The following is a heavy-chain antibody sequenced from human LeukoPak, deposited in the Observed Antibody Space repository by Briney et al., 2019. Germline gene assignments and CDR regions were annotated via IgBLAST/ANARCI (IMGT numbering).Heavy chain of an antibody. J-gene: IGHJ6*02. V-gene: IGHV4-39*01. CDR1: GASISTGDYY. Sequence: SETLSLTCTVSGASISTGDYYWSWIRQPPGKGLEWIGYIYYSGSTYHNPSLKSRVTISVDTSKNQLSLKLSSVTAADTAVYYCARHLDSSGWADYYYYGMDVWGQGTTVTVSS. CDR3: ARHLDSSGWADYYYYGMDV. D-gene: IGHD6-19*01. CDR2: IYYSGST.